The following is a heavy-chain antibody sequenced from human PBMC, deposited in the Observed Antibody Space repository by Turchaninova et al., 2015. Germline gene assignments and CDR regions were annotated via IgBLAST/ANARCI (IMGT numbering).Heavy chain of an antibody. D-gene: IGHD6-19*01. Sequence: QVQLQQWGAGLLKPSATLSLTGAVYGGSFSGYDWGWIRQPPGKGLEWIGEINHTGSTNYNPSLKSRVTISVDTSKNQFSLKLSSVTAADTAVYYCARVSTLHIAVAGGGYDYWGQGTLVTVSS. CDR2: INHTGST. CDR1: GGSFSGYD. CDR3: ARVSTLHIAVAGGGYDY. V-gene: IGHV4-34*01. J-gene: IGHJ4*02.